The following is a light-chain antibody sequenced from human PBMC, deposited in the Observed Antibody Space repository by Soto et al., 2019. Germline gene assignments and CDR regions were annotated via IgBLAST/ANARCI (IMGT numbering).Light chain of an antibody. V-gene: IGLV2-14*01. CDR3: ISYTSITLYV. CDR2: DVS. Sequence: QSALTQPASVSGSPGQSISISCTGTSSDVGGFEYVSWYQQNAGKAPKLMIYDVSSRPSGVSNRFSGSKSGNTASLTISGLPAEDAADYYCISYTSITLYVLGTGTKLTVL. CDR1: SSDVGGFEY. J-gene: IGLJ1*01.